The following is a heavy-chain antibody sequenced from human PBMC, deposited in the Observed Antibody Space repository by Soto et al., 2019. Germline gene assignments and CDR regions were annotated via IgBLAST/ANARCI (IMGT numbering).Heavy chain of an antibody. V-gene: IGHV4-31*03. J-gene: IGHJ5*02. D-gene: IGHD3-9*01. CDR3: ARARYFDWANWFDP. CDR2: IYYSGST. CDR1: GGSISRGGYY. Sequence: QVQLQESGPGLVKPSQTLFLTCTVSGGSISRGGYYWGWIRPPPGKGLEGIGYIYYSGSTYYNPSLKSRVTISVDTSKNQFSLKLSSVTAADTAVYYCARARYFDWANWFDPWGQGTLVTVSS.